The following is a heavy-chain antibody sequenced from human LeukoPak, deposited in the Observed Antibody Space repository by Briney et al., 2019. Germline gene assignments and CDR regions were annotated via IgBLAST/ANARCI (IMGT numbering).Heavy chain of an antibody. D-gene: IGHD5-18*01. CDR2: INHSGST. Sequence: SETLSLTCSVYGGSSSAYYWSWIRQPPGKGLEWIGEINHSGSTNYNPSLKSRVTMSVDTSKNQVSLKLSSVTAADTAVYYCARVSLAREVGGYSYGDHWGQGTLVTVSS. CDR1: GGSSSAYY. J-gene: IGHJ4*02. V-gene: IGHV4-34*01. CDR3: ARVSLAREVGGYSYGDH.